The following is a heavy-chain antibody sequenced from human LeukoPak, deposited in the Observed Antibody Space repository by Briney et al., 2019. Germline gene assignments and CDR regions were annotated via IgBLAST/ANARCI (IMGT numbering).Heavy chain of an antibody. V-gene: IGHV3-64D*06. J-gene: IGHJ4*02. D-gene: IGHD6-19*01. CDR1: GFTFSSYA. CDR3: VKSPGSGWPV. Sequence: GGSLRLSCTASGFTFSSYAMHWVRQAPGKGLEYLSAIYSDGSRTYYADSVKGRFTISRDNSKNTLYFEMSSLRVEDTAVYYCVKSPGSGWPVWGQGTLLTVSS. CDR2: IYSDGSRT.